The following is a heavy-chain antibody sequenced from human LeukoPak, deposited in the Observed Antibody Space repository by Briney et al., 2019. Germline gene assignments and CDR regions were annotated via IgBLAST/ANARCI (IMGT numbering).Heavy chain of an antibody. CDR2: IRYDGSNK. Sequence: GGSLRLSCAASGFTFSSYGMHWVRQAPGKGLEWVAFIRYDGSNKYYADSVKGRFTISRDNSKNTLYLQMNSLRAEDTAVYYCARVDVPYYYGSGSYYNGADYWGQGTLVTVSS. J-gene: IGHJ4*02. CDR3: ARVDVPYYYGSGSYYNGADY. CDR1: GFTFSSYG. D-gene: IGHD3-10*01. V-gene: IGHV3-30*02.